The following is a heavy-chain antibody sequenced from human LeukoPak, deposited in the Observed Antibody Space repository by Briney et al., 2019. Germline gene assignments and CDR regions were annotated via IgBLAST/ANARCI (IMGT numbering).Heavy chain of an antibody. J-gene: IGHJ4*02. CDR3: ANFYSSSSSY. CDR1: GFTFSDHY. CDR2: ISGSDDST. V-gene: IGHV3-23*01. D-gene: IGHD6-6*01. Sequence: GGSLRLSCAASGFTFSDHYMDWVRQAPGKGLEWVSAISGSDDSTYYADSVKGRFTISRDNSKNTLYLQMNSLRAEDTAVYHCANFYSSSSSYWGQGTLVTVSS.